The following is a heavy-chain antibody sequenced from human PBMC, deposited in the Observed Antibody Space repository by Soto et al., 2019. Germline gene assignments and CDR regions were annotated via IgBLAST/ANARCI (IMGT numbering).Heavy chain of an antibody. CDR2: IKPGTSDI. Sequence: GESLKISCKGVGYKFGSAWIGWVRQMPGKGLEWMGIIKPGTSDIRYSPSCRGHVTVSADEAVSTAYLQWSSLKASDTAMYYCARQLSHICDSWGQGTLVTVSS. CDR3: ARQLSHICDS. J-gene: IGHJ4*02. D-gene: IGHD3-3*02. CDR1: GYKFGSAW. V-gene: IGHV5-51*01.